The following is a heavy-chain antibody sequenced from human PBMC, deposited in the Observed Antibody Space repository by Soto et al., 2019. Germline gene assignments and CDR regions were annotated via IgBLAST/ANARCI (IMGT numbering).Heavy chain of an antibody. D-gene: IGHD3-3*01. J-gene: IGHJ6*02. CDR1: GYTFTSYD. V-gene: IGHV1-8*01. Sequence: ASVKVSCKASGYTFTSYDINWVRQATGQGLEWMGWMNPNSGNTGYAQKFQGRVTMTRNTSISTAYMELSSLRSEDTAVYYCARGQYYDFWSGYYTGIFGMDVWGQGTTVTVS. CDR2: MNPNSGNT. CDR3: ARGQYYDFWSGYYTGIFGMDV.